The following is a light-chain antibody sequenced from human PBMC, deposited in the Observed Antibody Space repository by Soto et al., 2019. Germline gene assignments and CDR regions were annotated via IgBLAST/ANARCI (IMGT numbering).Light chain of an antibody. CDR3: AAWDDSLNGPV. CDR2: SNN. Sequence: QLVLTQPPSASGTPGQRVTISCSGSSSNIGSNPVNWYQQLPGTAPKLLIYSNNQRPSGVPDRFSGSKSGTSASLAISGLQSEDEADYYCAAWDDSLNGPVFGGGTKVTVL. J-gene: IGLJ2*01. CDR1: SSNIGSNP. V-gene: IGLV1-44*01.